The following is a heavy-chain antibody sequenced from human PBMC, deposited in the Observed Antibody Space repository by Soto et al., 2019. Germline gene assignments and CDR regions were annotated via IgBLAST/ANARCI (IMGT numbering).Heavy chain of an antibody. CDR1: GGTFSSYA. CDR3: AESSGIAVAGIDY. J-gene: IGHJ4*02. D-gene: IGHD6-19*01. Sequence: WASVKVSCKASGGTFSSYAISWVRQAPGQGLEWMGGIIPIFGTANYAQKFQGRVTITADESTSTAYMELSSLRSEDTAVYYCAESSGIAVAGIDYWGQGTLVTVSS. V-gene: IGHV1-69*13. CDR2: IIPIFGTA.